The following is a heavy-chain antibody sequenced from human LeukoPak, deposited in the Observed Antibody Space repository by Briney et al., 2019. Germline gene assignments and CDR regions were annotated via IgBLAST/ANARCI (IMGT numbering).Heavy chain of an antibody. D-gene: IGHD6-13*01. J-gene: IGHJ4*02. V-gene: IGHV3-30-3*02. CDR2: ISYDGSNK. CDR3: AKTWEAAAGGDY. Sequence: PGGSLRLSCAASGFTFSSYAMHWVRQAPGKGLEWVAVISYDGSNKYYADSVKGRFTISRDNSKNTLYLQMNSLRAEDTAVYHCAKTWEAAAGGDYWGQGTLVTVSS. CDR1: GFTFSSYA.